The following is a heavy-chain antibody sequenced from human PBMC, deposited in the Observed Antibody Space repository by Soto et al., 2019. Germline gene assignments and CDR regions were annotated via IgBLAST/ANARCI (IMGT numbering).Heavy chain of an antibody. J-gene: IGHJ4*02. CDR2: ISFDGSNR. Sequence: GGSLRLSCAATGFTFSSHAMNWVRQAPGKGLEWVSVISFDGSNRYYAESVRGRYTISRDNSKNILYLHMNSLRPDDTAIYYCARAHGPYYDSSYYGLARNYFDYWGQGTLVTVPQ. CDR1: GFTFSSHA. V-gene: IGHV3-30-3*01. D-gene: IGHD3-22*01. CDR3: ARAHGPYYDSSYYGLARNYFDY.